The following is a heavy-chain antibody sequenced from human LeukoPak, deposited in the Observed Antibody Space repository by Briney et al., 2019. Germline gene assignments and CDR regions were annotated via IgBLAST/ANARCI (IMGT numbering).Heavy chain of an antibody. V-gene: IGHV3-7*01. CDR3: ARDYSLLEGVAVAAQSPFDY. D-gene: IGHD6-19*01. CDR1: GFTFSSYW. J-gene: IGHJ4*02. Sequence: GGSLRLSCAASGFTFSSYWMSWVRQAPGKGLEWVANIKQDGSEKYYVDSVKGRFTISRDNAKNSLYLQMNSLRAEDTAVYYCARDYSLLEGVAVAAQSPFDYWGQGTLVTVSS. CDR2: IKQDGSEK.